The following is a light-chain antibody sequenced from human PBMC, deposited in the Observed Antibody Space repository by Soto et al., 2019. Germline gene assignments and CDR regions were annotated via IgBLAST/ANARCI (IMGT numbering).Light chain of an antibody. CDR3: LLFYTDIRV. CDR2: DTT. V-gene: IGLV7-46*01. Sequence: QAVVTQEPSLTVSPGGTVTLTGGSSTGAVTSGHYPYWFQQKPGQAPRTLIYDTTNKHSWTPARFSGSLLGGKAALTLSGAQPEDEADYYCLLFYTDIRVFGGGTKVTVL. CDR1: TGAVTSGHY. J-gene: IGLJ2*01.